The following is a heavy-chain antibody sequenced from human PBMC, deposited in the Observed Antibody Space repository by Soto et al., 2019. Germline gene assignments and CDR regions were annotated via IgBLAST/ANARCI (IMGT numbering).Heavy chain of an antibody. CDR3: ARAWSDTYYDILTGLFTFDY. CDR2: IYYSGST. V-gene: IGHV4-31*03. D-gene: IGHD3-9*01. CDR1: GGSISSGGYY. J-gene: IGHJ4*02. Sequence: PSETLSLTCTVSGGSISSGGYYWSWIRQHPGKGLEWIGYIYYSGSTYYNPSLKSRVTISVDTSKNQFSLKLSSVTAADTAVYYCARAWSDTYYDILTGLFTFDYWGQGTLVTVSS.